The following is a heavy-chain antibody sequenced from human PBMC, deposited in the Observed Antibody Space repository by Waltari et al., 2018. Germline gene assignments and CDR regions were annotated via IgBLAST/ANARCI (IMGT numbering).Heavy chain of an antibody. V-gene: IGHV3-30*04. D-gene: IGHD3-22*01. CDR2: ISYSGRNI. J-gene: IGHJ6*02. Sequence: DGQGPGKGLEWVGVISYSGRNINYVYSVKGRCTIARDNSKETLNMQMNSLRPEDTAVYYCARDYCDRTICHGMDVWGQGTTVTVSS. CDR3: ARDYCDRTICHGMDV.